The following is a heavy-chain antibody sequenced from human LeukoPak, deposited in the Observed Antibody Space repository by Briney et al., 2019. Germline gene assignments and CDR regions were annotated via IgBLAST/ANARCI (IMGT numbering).Heavy chain of an antibody. CDR2: ISGSGGST. V-gene: IGHV3-23*01. CDR1: GFTFSSYA. CDR3: AKDNKITMVRGVIITY. Sequence: PGGSLRLSCAASGFTFSSYAMSWVRQAPGKGLEWVSAISGSGGSTYYADSVKGRFTISRDNSKNTLYLQMNSLRAEDTAVYYCAKDNKITMVRGVIITYWGQGTLVTVSS. J-gene: IGHJ4*02. D-gene: IGHD3-10*01.